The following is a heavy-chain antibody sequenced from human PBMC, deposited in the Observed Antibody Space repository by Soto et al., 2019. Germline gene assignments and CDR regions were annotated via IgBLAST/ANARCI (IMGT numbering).Heavy chain of an antibody. CDR3: ARSWYYYDSSGYYWDRSHWFDP. V-gene: IGHV4-39*01. CDR1: GGSISSSSYY. J-gene: IGHJ5*02. D-gene: IGHD3-22*01. Sequence: SETLSLTCTVSGGSISSSSYYWGWIRQPPGKGLEWIGSIYYSGSTYYNPSLKSRVTISVDTSKNQFSLKLSSVTAADTAVYYCARSWYYYDSSGYYWDRSHWFDPWGQGTLVTVSS. CDR2: IYYSGST.